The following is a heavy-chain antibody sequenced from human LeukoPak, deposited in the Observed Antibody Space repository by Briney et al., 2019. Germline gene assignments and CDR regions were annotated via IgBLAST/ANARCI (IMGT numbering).Heavy chain of an antibody. CDR2: INNDGSST. CDR3: ARVNSHSFDY. V-gene: IGHV3-74*01. J-gene: IGHJ4*02. D-gene: IGHD4-4*01. Sequence: GGSLRLSCVASGFSLSSYWMHWVRQTPGKGPVWVSRINNDGSSTSYADSAKGRFTISRDNAKNTLYLEVNSLTAEDTAVYYCARVNSHSFDYWGQGALVTVSS. CDR1: GFSLSSYW.